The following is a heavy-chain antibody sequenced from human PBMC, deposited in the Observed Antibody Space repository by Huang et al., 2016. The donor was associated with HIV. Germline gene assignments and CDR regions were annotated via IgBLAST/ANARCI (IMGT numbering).Heavy chain of an antibody. CDR3: ARQRAYGSTYADY. Sequence: EVQLVQSGAEVKKSGESLKISCKGSGYKFTSYWIGWGRQTPGKGLEWMGIIYPGDAETRYRPSFQGQVTISADKSISTAYLQWSSLKASDTAMYYCARQRAYGSTYADYWGQGTLVTVSS. V-gene: IGHV5-51*01. D-gene: IGHD4-4*01. CDR1: GYKFTSYW. J-gene: IGHJ4*02. CDR2: IYPGDAET.